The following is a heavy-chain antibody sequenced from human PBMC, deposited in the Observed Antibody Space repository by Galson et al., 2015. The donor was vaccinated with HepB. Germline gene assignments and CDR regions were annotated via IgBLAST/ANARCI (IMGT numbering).Heavy chain of an antibody. D-gene: IGHD6-19*01. J-gene: IGHJ6*02. V-gene: IGHV5-10-1*01. CDR2: VDVEISYI. CDR1: EYSFSNFW. Sequence: QSGAEVKKPGESLRISCQASEYSFSNFWISWVRQVPGKGLEWMRRVDVEISYINYNPSFRGHVTISTDESLATAYLSWNSLKASDTALYYCVRHGDHRLDRFHMEVWGQGSAVTVSS. CDR3: VRHGDHRLDRFHMEV.